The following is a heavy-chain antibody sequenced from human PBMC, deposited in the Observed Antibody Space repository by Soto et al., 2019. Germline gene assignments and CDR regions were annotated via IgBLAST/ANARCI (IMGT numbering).Heavy chain of an antibody. CDR1: GGPINSPDYY. CDR2: LYFNGGT. Sequence: QVQLQESGPGLVKPSQTLSLTCNVSGGPINSPDYYWTWIRQSPGKGLEWIGYLYFNGGTQYNPSLRTPISMSLDTSKKHFSLKMRSVTGADTAVYYGDRGISKYSSWYEPHTWFDAWGQGALVTVSS. CDR3: DRGISKYSSWYEPHTWFDA. J-gene: IGHJ5*02. V-gene: IGHV4-30-4*01. D-gene: IGHD6-13*01.